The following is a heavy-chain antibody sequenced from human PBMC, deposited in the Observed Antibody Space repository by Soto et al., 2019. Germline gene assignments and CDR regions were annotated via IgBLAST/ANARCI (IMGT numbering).Heavy chain of an antibody. CDR2: INPNGGST. J-gene: IGHJ4*02. Sequence: ASVKVSCKASGYSFTTYYIHWVRQAPGQGLEWMGIINPNGGSTRYAQKFQGRVTMTRDTSTSTVYMELSSLRSDDTAVYYCARDGSGSYSYFDVWGQGTLVTVSS. D-gene: IGHD1-26*01. CDR1: GYSFTTYY. V-gene: IGHV1-46*01. CDR3: ARDGSGSYSYFDV.